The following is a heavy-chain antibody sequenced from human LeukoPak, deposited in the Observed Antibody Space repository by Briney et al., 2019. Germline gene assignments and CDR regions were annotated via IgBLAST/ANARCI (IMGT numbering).Heavy chain of an antibody. CDR2: IYYSGST. CDR1: GGSISSSSYS. J-gene: IGHJ4*02. CDR3: ARPLRSSPVVVPL. D-gene: IGHD2-2*01. Sequence: PSETLSLTCTVSGGSISSSSYSWGWIRQPPGKGLEWIGSIYYSGSTYYNPSLKSRVTISVDTSKNQFSLKLSSVTAADTAVYYCARPLRSSPVVVPLWGQGTLVTVSS. V-gene: IGHV4-39*01.